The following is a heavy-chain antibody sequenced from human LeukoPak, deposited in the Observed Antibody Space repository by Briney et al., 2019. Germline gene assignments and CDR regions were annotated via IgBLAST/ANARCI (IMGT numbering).Heavy chain of an antibody. CDR3: AKVVSHCSSTSCYGSFDP. V-gene: IGHV3-30*18. J-gene: IGHJ5*02. CDR1: GFTFSSYG. D-gene: IGHD2-2*01. Sequence: GGSLRLSCAASGFTFSSYGMHWVRQAPGKGLEWVAVISYDGSNKYYADSVKGRFTISRDNSKNTLYLQMNSLRAEDTAVYYCAKVVSHCSSTSCYGSFDPWGQGTLVTVSS. CDR2: ISYDGSNK.